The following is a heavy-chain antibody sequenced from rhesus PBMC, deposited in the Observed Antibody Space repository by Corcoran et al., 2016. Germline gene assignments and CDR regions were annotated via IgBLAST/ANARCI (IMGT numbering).Heavy chain of an antibody. D-gene: IGHD6S26*01. CDR3: TRGGSGWSGYFDY. CDR1: GFTFSNFW. Sequence: EVQLVESGGGLVQPGGSLRLSCAASGFTFSNFWMSWVRQAPGKGLEWVGLIKNKADGGTAAYAESVKGRFTSSRNDSKNTLYLQMNSLKTEDTAVYYCTRGGSGWSGYFDYWGQGVLVTVSS. V-gene: IGHV3-16*01. CDR2: IKNKADGGTA. J-gene: IGHJ4*01.